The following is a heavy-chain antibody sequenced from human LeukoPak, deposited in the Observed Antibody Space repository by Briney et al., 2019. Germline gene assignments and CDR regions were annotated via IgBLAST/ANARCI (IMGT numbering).Heavy chain of an antibody. CDR1: GASMSSNY. CDR2: IYHSGNT. V-gene: IGHV4-4*09. Sequence: SETLSLTCNVSGASMSSNYWSWIRQPPGKGLEWIGYIYHSGNTNYSPSLESRVTMSVDESKNQFSLRVHFVSAANTAVYYCASTRRAAVAGRFDSWGQGTLVTVSS. D-gene: IGHD6-19*01. J-gene: IGHJ4*02. CDR3: ASTRRAAVAGRFDS.